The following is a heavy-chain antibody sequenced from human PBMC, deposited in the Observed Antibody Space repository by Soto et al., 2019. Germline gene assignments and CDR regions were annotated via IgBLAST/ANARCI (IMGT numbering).Heavy chain of an antibody. CDR2: ISYSGST. CDR1: GGSISSSSYY. Sequence: QLQLQESGPGLVKPSETLSLTCTVSGGSISSSSYYWGWIRQPPGKGLAWIGSISYSGSTYYNPSLKSRVTISVDMSKNQFSLKLSSVTAADTAVYYCASRPLYCSGSNCPWDYWGQGTLVTVSS. J-gene: IGHJ4*02. CDR3: ASRPLYCSGSNCPWDY. V-gene: IGHV4-39*01. D-gene: IGHD2-15*01.